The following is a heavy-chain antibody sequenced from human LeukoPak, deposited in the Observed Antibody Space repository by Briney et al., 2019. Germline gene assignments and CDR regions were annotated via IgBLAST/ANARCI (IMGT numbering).Heavy chain of an antibody. V-gene: IGHV4-4*07. Sequence: SETLSLTCTVSGASFISYYWTWIRQPAGKGLEWIGRIYTSGNTNYNPSLKSRVTMSVDTSKNQFSLKLTSVTAADTAVYYCARDLGAAGYFDNWGQGTLVTVSS. CDR3: ARDLGAAGYFDN. CDR2: IYTSGNT. CDR1: GASFISYY. D-gene: IGHD6-13*01. J-gene: IGHJ4*02.